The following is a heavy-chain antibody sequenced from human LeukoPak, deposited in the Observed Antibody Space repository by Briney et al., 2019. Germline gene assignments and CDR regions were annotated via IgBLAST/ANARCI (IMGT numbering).Heavy chain of an antibody. J-gene: IGHJ4*02. D-gene: IGHD3-10*01. Sequence: SETLSLTCTVSGGSVNSKNWWNWVRQPPEKGLEWIGDINHAGTTNYNPSLESRVTISIDKSKNRFSLRLTSVAAADTAVYYCATDLGEGGNWGQGTLVTVSS. CDR2: INHAGTT. CDR3: ATDLGEGGN. V-gene: IGHV4-4*02. CDR1: GGSVNSKNW.